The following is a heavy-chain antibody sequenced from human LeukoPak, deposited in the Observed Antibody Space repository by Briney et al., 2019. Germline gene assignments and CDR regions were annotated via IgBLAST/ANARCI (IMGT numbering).Heavy chain of an antibody. V-gene: IGHV3-7*04. CDR3: ARGGPRGSFDY. J-gene: IGHJ4*02. CDR2: VKQDGREK. CDR1: GFTFSGNW. D-gene: IGHD1-26*01. Sequence: GGSLRLSCAASGFTFSGNWMSWIRQAPEKGLEWVANVKQDGREKYYVDSVRGRFTISRDNAKNSLSLQMNSLRGEDTAVYYCARGGPRGSFDYWGQGTLVTVSS.